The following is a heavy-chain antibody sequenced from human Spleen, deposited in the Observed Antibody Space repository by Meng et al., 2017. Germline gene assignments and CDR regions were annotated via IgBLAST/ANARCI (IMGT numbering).Heavy chain of an antibody. CDR1: GGTFSSYA. D-gene: IGHD3-16*01. V-gene: IGHV1-69*14. Sequence: QVQLVQVGVKVRKPGSSAKASFKASGGTFSSYAISWVRQAPGQGLEWMGGIIPIFGTANYAQKFQGRVTITADKSTSTAYMELSSLRSEDTAVYYCARDRWGVNDYWGQGTLVTVSS. CDR2: IIPIFGTA. CDR3: ARDRWGVNDY. J-gene: IGHJ4*02.